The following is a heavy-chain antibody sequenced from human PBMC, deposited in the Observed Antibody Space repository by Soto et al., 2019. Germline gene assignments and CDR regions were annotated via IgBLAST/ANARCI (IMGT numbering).Heavy chain of an antibody. Sequence: PSETLSLTCTVSGGSISSGGYYWSGIRQHPGKGLEWIGYIYYSGSTYYNPSLKSRVTISVDTSKNQFSLKLSSVTAADTAVYYCARVSGDGYNRYYSYYYDMDFWGEGTTVTVFS. CDR3: ARVSGDGYNRYYSYYYDMDF. J-gene: IGHJ6*04. D-gene: IGHD5-12*01. V-gene: IGHV4-31*03. CDR2: IYYSGST. CDR1: GGSISSGGYY.